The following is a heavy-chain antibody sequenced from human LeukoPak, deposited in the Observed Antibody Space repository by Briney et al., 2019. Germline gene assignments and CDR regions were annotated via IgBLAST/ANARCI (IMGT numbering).Heavy chain of an antibody. CDR2: IRCSGSTT. CDR3: AQDQRGSYYGVFDL. CDR1: GFTFSSYE. Sequence: GGSLRLSCAASGFTFSSYEMTWVRQAPGKGLEWVAYIRCSGSTTHYADSVKGRFTFTKDKAKNSLYPQMNSLRAQDTAVYYCAQDQRGSYYGVFDLWGQGTLVTVS. V-gene: IGHV3-48*03. J-gene: IGHJ4*02. D-gene: IGHD1-26*01.